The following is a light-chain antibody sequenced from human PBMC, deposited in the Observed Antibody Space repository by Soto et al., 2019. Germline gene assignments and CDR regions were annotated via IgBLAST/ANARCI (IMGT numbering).Light chain of an antibody. J-gene: IGKJ2*01. Sequence: DIQMTQSPSSLSVSVGDRVTISCRASQGISNSLAWYQQKPGKVPKLLIYAASTLPTGVPSRFSGSGSGTDFTLTISSLQPEDVATYYCQKYNSAPHTFGQGTKLEIK. CDR2: AAS. V-gene: IGKV1-27*01. CDR1: QGISNS. CDR3: QKYNSAPHT.